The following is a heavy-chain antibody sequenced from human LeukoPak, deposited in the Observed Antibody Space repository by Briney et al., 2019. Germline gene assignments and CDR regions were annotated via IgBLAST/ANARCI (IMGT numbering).Heavy chain of an antibody. J-gene: IGHJ4*02. D-gene: IGHD2-21*02. CDR1: GGSISGYY. Sequence: SETLSLTCIVSGGSISGYYWSWIRQSPGKGLEWIGDIFYTGTTNYNPSLKNRVTISVDTSKNQFSLKLTSVTAADTGIYYCASGLAYCGGDCYSGFDYWGQGTLVTVSS. CDR3: ASGLAYCGGDCYSGFDY. V-gene: IGHV4-59*12. CDR2: IFYTGTT.